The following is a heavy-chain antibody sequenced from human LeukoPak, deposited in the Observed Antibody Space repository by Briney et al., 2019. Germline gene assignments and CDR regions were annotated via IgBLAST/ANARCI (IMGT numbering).Heavy chain of an antibody. CDR2: ISAYNGNT. Sequence: ASVKVSCKASGYTFTSYGISWVRQAPGQGLEWMGWISAYNGNTNYAQKLQGRVTMTTDTSTSTAYMELRSLRSDDTAVYYCARGKHSSSWSILLGYYMDVWGKGTTVTVSS. J-gene: IGHJ6*03. CDR3: ARGKHSSSWSILLGYYMDV. CDR1: GYTFTSYG. D-gene: IGHD6-13*01. V-gene: IGHV1-18*01.